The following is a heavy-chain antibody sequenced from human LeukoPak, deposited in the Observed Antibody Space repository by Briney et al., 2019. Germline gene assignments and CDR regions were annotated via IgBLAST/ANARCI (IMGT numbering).Heavy chain of an antibody. CDR1: GFTFSSYG. J-gene: IGHJ4*02. Sequence: PGRSLRLSCAASGFTFSSYGMHWVRQAPGKGLEWVAVIWYDGSKKYYADSVKGRFTISRDNSKNTLYLQMNSLRAEDTAVYYCARDQGLLVVAGRFGYWGQGTLVTVSS. V-gene: IGHV3-33*01. D-gene: IGHD6-19*01. CDR2: IWYDGSKK. CDR3: ARDQGLLVVAGRFGY.